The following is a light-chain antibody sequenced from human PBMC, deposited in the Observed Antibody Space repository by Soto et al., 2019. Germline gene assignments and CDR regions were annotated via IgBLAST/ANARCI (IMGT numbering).Light chain of an antibody. J-gene: IGKJ1*01. CDR3: QQYLNSLPA. Sequence: FVMTQSPDSLAVSLGERATIKCKSSQSLLYTYNNYNYLAWYQQKPGQPPKILIYWASTRASGVPDRFSGSGSGTEFTLTISSLQAEDVAIYYCQQYLNSLPAFGQGTKVDIK. CDR2: WAS. V-gene: IGKV4-1*01. CDR1: QSLLYTYNNYNY.